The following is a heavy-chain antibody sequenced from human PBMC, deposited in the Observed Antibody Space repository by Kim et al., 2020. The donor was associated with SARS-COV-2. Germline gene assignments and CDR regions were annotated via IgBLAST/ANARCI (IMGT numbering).Heavy chain of an antibody. V-gene: IGHV1-69*06. CDR1: GGTFTNYA. CDR2: IMPVFGTP. D-gene: IGHD2-15*01. J-gene: IGHJ4*02. CDR3: ATVGPYCFSSAFEDS. Sequence: SVKVSCKASGGTFTNYAFSWLRQAPGQGLEWLGGIMPVFGTPNYAQRFRGRVSIVADKSTSSTYMSLSSLTSEDTALYYCATVGPYCFSSAFEDSWGQG.